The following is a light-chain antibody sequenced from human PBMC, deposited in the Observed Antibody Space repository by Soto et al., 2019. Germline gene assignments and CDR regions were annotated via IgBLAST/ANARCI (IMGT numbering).Light chain of an antibody. V-gene: IGKV1-5*03. Sequence: DIQMTQSPSTLSASVGDRVTITCRASQSISSWLAWYQQKPGKAPKLLIYKASSLESGVRSRVSGSGSGTEFTLTISSLQPDDFATYYCQQYNSYSLTFGGGPKVDIK. CDR1: QSISSW. CDR2: KAS. J-gene: IGKJ4*01. CDR3: QQYNSYSLT.